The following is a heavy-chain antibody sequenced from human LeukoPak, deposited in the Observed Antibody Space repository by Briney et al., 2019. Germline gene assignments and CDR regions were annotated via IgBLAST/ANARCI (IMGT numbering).Heavy chain of an antibody. D-gene: IGHD2-15*01. Sequence: GGSLRLSCAASGFTFSSYAMSWVRQAPGKGLEWVSAISGSGGSTYYADSVKGRLTISRDNSKNTLYLQMNSLRAEDTAVYYCAKGWAVGYCSGGSCYSDYYYYYMDVWGKGTTVTVSS. CDR2: ISGSGGST. J-gene: IGHJ6*03. CDR3: AKGWAVGYCSGGSCYSDYYYYYMDV. V-gene: IGHV3-23*01. CDR1: GFTFSSYA.